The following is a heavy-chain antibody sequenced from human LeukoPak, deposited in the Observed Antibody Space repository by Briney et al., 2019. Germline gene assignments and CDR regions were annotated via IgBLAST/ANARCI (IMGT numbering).Heavy chain of an antibody. J-gene: IGHJ3*02. V-gene: IGHV3-64*04. D-gene: IGHD4-17*01. CDR1: GFTFNSYV. CDR2: ISSNGGST. CDR3: ARGYGDGAFDI. Sequence: VGSLRLSCSASGFTFNSYVMHWVRQAPGKGLEYVSAISSNGGSTYYADSVKGRFTISRDNSKNTLYLQMNSLRAEDAAVYSCARGYGDGAFDIWGRGTMVTVSS.